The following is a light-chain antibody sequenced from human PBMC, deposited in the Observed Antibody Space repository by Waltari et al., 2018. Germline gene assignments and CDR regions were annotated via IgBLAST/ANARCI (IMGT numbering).Light chain of an antibody. CDR2: AVS. J-gene: IGLJ2*01. Sequence: QSALPQPPSASGSLGQPFPIPSPGTSRPVGGYTSVSCYQQHPGKAPTLMIYAVSKRPSGVPDRFSGSKSSNTASLTVSGLQAEDEADYYCSSYADSNNLVFGGGTRLTVL. CDR3: SSYADSNNLV. CDR1: SRPVGGYTS. V-gene: IGLV2-8*01.